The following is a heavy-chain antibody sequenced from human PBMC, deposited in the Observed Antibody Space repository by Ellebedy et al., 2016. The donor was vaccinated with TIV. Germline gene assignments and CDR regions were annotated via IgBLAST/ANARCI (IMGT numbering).Heavy chain of an antibody. V-gene: IGHV3-30*03. CDR2: ISYDANNK. CDR3: ARDPVGVGPAFDV. Sequence: GESLKISCAASGFTFSSYDMHWVRQAPGKGLEWVALISYDANNKYYADSVKGRFTISRDNPKNTLFLQMNSLRAEDTAIYFCARDPVGVGPAFDVWGQGTMVTVSS. J-gene: IGHJ3*01. D-gene: IGHD4-23*01. CDR1: GFTFSSYD.